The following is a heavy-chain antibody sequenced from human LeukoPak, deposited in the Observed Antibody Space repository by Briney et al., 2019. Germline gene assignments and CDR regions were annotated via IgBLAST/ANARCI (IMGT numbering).Heavy chain of an antibody. CDR2: ISYDGSNK. V-gene: IGHV3-30*04. Sequence: GGSLRLSCAASGFTFSSYAMHWVRQAPGKGLEWVAVISYDGSNKYYADSVKGRFTISRDNSKNTLYLQMNSLRAEDTAVYYCARDAEAVAGTIDYWGQGTLVTVSS. CDR1: GFTFSSYA. CDR3: ARDAEAVAGTIDY. D-gene: IGHD6-19*01. J-gene: IGHJ4*02.